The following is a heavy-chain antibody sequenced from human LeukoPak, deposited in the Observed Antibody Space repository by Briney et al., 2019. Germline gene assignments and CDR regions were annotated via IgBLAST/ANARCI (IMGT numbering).Heavy chain of an antibody. Sequence: SVKVSCKASGGTFSSYAISWVRQAPGQGLEWMGGIIPIFGTANYAQKFQGRGTITTDESTSTAYMEVSIRRSEDTAVYYCARAYPRYYASSGYGIFDYWGQGTLVTVSS. V-gene: IGHV1-69*05. CDR1: GGTFSSYA. CDR3: ARAYPRYYASSGYGIFDY. CDR2: IIPIFGTA. D-gene: IGHD3-22*01. J-gene: IGHJ4*02.